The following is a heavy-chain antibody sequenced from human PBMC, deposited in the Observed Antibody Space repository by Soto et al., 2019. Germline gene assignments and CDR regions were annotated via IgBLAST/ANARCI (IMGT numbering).Heavy chain of an antibody. Sequence: QVQLVESGGGVVQPGRSLRLSCAASGFTFSSYAMHWVRQAPGKGLEWVAVISYDGSNKYYADSVKGRFTISRDNSKNTLYLQMNSLRAEDTAVYYCARSNWAYYYYYGMDVWGQGTTVTVSS. J-gene: IGHJ6*02. D-gene: IGHD1-1*01. CDR3: ARSNWAYYYYYGMDV. V-gene: IGHV3-30-3*01. CDR1: GFTFSSYA. CDR2: ISYDGSNK.